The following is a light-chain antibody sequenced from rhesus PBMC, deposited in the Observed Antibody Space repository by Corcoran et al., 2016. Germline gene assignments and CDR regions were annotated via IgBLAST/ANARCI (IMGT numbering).Light chain of an antibody. Sequence: DIVMTQTPLSLPVTPGEPASISCRSSQSFLHSGGKTYWYWYLQKPGQSPQLLIHEVSNRASGVPDGFSGSGSATDFTLKISRVEAVDVWLYFCSQAIQLPYTFGQGTKVVIK. CDR3: SQAIQLPYT. CDR2: EVS. J-gene: IGKJ2*01. V-gene: IGKV2-104*02. CDR1: QSFLHSGGKTY.